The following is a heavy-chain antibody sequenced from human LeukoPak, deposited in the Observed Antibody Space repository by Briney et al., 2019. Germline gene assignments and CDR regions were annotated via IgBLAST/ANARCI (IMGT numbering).Heavy chain of an antibody. CDR3: ARSPRGRGGRYFDWSTRPGGFDP. Sequence: ASVKVSCKASGYTFTSYDINWVRQATGQGLEWMGWMNPNSGNTGYAQKFQGRVTMTRNTSISTAYMELSSLRSEDTAVYYCARSPRGRGGRYFDWSTRPGGFDPWGQGTLVTVSS. J-gene: IGHJ5*02. V-gene: IGHV1-8*01. CDR1: GYTFTSYD. D-gene: IGHD3-9*01. CDR2: MNPNSGNT.